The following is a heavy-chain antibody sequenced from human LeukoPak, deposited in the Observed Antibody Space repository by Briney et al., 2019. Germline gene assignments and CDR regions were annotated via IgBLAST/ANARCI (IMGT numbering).Heavy chain of an antibody. Sequence: SVKVSCKASGGTFSSYAISWVRQAPGQGLEWMGGIIPIFGTANYAQKFQGRVTFTADKSTSTAYMELSSLRSEDTAVYYCARDLREVGDFWSGYHMWFDPWGQGTLVTVSS. CDR1: GGTFSSYA. V-gene: IGHV1-69*06. CDR2: IIPIFGTA. CDR3: ARDLREVGDFWSGYHMWFDP. D-gene: IGHD3-3*01. J-gene: IGHJ5*02.